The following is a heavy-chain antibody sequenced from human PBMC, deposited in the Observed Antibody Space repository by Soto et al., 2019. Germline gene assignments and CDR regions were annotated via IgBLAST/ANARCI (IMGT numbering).Heavy chain of an antibody. V-gene: IGHV3-48*02. D-gene: IGHD4-17*01. CDR1: GFTFKDCA. Sequence: EVHLLESGGGFVQPGGSLTLSCSTSGFTFKDCAISWVRQAPGKGLEWVSYITSSGDSIYYADSVKGRFTVSRDNAKNSLFLQMNSLRDEDTAVYYCARLPKGSTVTSWGQGTLVTVSS. CDR2: ITSSGDSI. J-gene: IGHJ4*02. CDR3: ARLPKGSTVTS.